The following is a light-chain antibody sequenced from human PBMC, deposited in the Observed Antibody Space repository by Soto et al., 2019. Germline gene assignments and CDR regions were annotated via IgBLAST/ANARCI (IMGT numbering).Light chain of an antibody. Sequence: DIPVTQSPSSLSASVGDRVTITCRASQNIKNYLNWYQRKPGTAPRLLIYAASNLQSGVPSRFSASGSGTDFALNISSLQPDDFGTYYCQQGFSLPWTFGQGTKVEVK. CDR3: QQGFSLPWT. V-gene: IGKV1-39*01. J-gene: IGKJ1*01. CDR1: QNIKNY. CDR2: AAS.